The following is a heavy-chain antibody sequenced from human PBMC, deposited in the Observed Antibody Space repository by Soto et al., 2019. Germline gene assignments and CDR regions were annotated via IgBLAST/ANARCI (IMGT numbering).Heavy chain of an antibody. D-gene: IGHD6-19*01. CDR1: DDAIGRSNYF. CDR2: IFYSGNT. V-gene: IGHV4-39*01. Sequence: QLQFQESGPGLVKASETLSLTCTVSDDAIGRSNYFWGWISQPPGKGMYLIGNIFYSGNTHYNPSLNNQVTISLDTSNHHFSLRVSSVTAADTAVYYCARHLYSGDSSGSFGYWGPGALVIVSS. J-gene: IGHJ4*02. CDR3: ARHLYSGDSSGSFGY.